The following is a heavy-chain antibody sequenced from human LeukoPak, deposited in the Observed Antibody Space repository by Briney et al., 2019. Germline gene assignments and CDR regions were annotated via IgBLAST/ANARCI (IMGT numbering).Heavy chain of an antibody. Sequence: PGGSLRPSCAASGFTFSSYGMHWVRQAPGKGLEWVAVISYDGSNKYYADSVKGRFTISRDNSKNTLYLQMNSLRAEDTAVYYCAKDFDFWSGYHGYYYYGMDVWGQGTTVTVSS. D-gene: IGHD3-3*01. CDR2: ISYDGSNK. CDR1: GFTFSSYG. CDR3: AKDFDFWSGYHGYYYYGMDV. V-gene: IGHV3-30*18. J-gene: IGHJ6*02.